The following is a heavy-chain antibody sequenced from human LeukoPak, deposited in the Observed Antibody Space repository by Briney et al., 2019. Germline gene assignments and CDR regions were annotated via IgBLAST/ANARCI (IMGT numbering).Heavy chain of an antibody. CDR1: GFTFGSYW. V-gene: IGHV3-74*01. CDR3: AKDLGGFWSGYPLA. J-gene: IGHJ5*02. CDR2: INNDGSST. Sequence: GGSLRLSCAASGFTFGSYWMHWVRQAPGKGLVWVSHINNDGSSTNYADSVKGRSTISRDNSKNTLYLQMNSLRAEDTAVYYCAKDLGGFWSGYPLAWGQGTLVTVSS. D-gene: IGHD3-3*01.